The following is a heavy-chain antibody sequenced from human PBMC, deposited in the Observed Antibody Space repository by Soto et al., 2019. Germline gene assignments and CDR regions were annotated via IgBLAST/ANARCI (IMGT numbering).Heavy chain of an antibody. Sequence: EVQVLESGGGLVQPGGSLRLSCVASGFPFSSYDMSWVRQAPGKGLEWVSVISGRDGSTHYADSVKGRFTISRDNSKNTLFLQMNSLRADDTAVYYCAKGGHLDYWGQGTLVTVSS. D-gene: IGHD3-10*01. J-gene: IGHJ4*02. CDR2: ISGRDGST. V-gene: IGHV3-23*01. CDR3: AKGGHLDY. CDR1: GFPFSSYD.